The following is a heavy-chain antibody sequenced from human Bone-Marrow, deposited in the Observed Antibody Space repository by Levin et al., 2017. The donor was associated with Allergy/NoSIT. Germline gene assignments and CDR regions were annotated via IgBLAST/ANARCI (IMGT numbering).Heavy chain of an antibody. CDR3: ARNPAHYNIMTGHYYYYYGLDV. J-gene: IGHJ6*02. V-gene: IGHV4-30-4*08. CDR1: GGSISSTDYY. CDR2: ISSSGAT. D-gene: IGHD3-9*01. Sequence: SETLSLTCTVSGGSISSTDYYWSWIRQSPGQGLEWVGFISSSGATYYNPSLNSRLRLSVDTSNNQFSLELTSVTAADTAVYYCARNPAHYNIMTGHYYYYYGLDVWGQGTTVTVSS.